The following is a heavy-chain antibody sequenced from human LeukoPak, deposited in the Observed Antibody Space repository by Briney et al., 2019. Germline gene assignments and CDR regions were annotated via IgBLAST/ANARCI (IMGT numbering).Heavy chain of an antibody. CDR2: ISAYNGNT. Sequence: ASVKVSCKASGYTITSYGISWVRQAPGQGLEWMGWISAYNGNTNYAQKLQGRVTMTTDTSTSTAYMELRSLRSDDTAVYYCARVYCSGGSCYSSFGGYFDYWGQGTLVTVSS. CDR3: ARVYCSGGSCYSSFGGYFDY. D-gene: IGHD2-15*01. V-gene: IGHV1-18*01. J-gene: IGHJ4*02. CDR1: GYTITSYG.